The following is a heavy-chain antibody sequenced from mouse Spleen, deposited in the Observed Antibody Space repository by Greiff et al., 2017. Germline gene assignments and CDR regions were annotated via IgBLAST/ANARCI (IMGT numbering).Heavy chain of an antibody. CDR1: GYSITSGYY. D-gene: IGHD2-1*01. Sequence: EVKLQESGPGLVKPSQSLSLTCSVPGYSITSGYYWNWIRQFPGNKLEWMGYISYDGSNNYKPSLKNRISITREKDKNQFFLKLNSVTTEDTATYCCARGGGNYYFDCWGQGTTLTVSS. CDR2: ISYDGSN. J-gene: IGHJ2*01. CDR3: ARGGGNYYFDC. V-gene: IGHV3-6*01.